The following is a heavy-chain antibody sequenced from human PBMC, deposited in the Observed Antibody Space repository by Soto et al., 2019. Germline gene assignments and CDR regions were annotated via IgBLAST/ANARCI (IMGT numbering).Heavy chain of an antibody. CDR3: AKDSYPQQDIVVVPSCPDY. V-gene: IGHV3-23*01. CDR1: GFTFSGYA. J-gene: IGHJ4*02. Sequence: GGSLRLSCAACGFTFSGYAMSWVRQAPGKGLEWVSAISGSGGSTYYADSVKGRFTISRDNSKNTLYLQMNSLRAEDTAVYYCAKDSYPQQDIVVVPSCPDYWGQGTLVTVSS. CDR2: ISGSGGST. D-gene: IGHD2-2*01.